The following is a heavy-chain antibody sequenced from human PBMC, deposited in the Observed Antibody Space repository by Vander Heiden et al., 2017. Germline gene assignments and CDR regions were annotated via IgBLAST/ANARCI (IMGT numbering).Heavy chain of an antibody. CDR2: ISGSGGST. D-gene: IGHD2-21*02. V-gene: IGHV3-23*01. Sequence: EVQLLESGGGLVQPGGSLRLSCAASGFTFSGYAMGWVRQAPGKGLEWVSAISGSGGSTYNADSVKGRFTISRDNSKNTLYLQMNRLRAEDTAVYYCAKGTRGVVPAKAGDYWGQGTLVTVSS. J-gene: IGHJ4*02. CDR3: AKGTRGVVPAKAGDY. CDR1: GFTFSGYA.